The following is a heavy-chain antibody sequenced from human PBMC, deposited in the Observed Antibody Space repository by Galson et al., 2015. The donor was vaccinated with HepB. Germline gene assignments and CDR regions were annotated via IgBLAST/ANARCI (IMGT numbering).Heavy chain of an antibody. CDR1: GFTFSDYY. V-gene: IGHV3-11*06. Sequence: SLRLSCAASGFTFSDYYMSWIRQAPGKGLEWVSYISSSSSYTNYADSVKGRFTISRDNAKNSLYLQMNSLRAEDTAVYYCARDQSRRNKEPGGGFDPWGQGTLVTVSS. CDR2: ISSSSSYT. D-gene: IGHD1-26*01. CDR3: ARDQSRRNKEPGGGFDP. J-gene: IGHJ5*02.